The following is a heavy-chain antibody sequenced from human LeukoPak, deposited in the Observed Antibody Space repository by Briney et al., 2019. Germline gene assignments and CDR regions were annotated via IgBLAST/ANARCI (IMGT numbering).Heavy chain of an antibody. J-gene: IGHJ6*03. CDR3: AREGVSIYYYYYMGV. CDR1: GFTFSSYE. D-gene: IGHD3-10*01. CDR2: ISSSGSTI. V-gene: IGHV3-48*03. Sequence: GGTLRLSCAASGFTFSSYEMNWVRQAPGKGLEWVSYISSSGSTIYYADSVKGRFTISRDNAKNSLYLQMNSLRAEDTAVYYCAREGVSIYYYYYMGVWGKGTTATISS.